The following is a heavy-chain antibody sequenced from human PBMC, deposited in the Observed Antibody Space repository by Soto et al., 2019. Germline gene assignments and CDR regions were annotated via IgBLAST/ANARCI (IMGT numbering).Heavy chain of an antibody. V-gene: IGHV3-72*01. J-gene: IGHJ6*02. D-gene: IGHD2-15*01. Sequence: PGGSLRLSCAASGFTFSDHYMDWVRQAPGKGLEWVGRTRNKANSYTTEYSASVKGRFTISRDDSKNSLYLHMNSLKTEDTAVYYCASATTTLDVWGQGTTVTVAS. CDR3: ASATTTLDV. CDR2: TRNKANSYTT. CDR1: GFTFSDHY.